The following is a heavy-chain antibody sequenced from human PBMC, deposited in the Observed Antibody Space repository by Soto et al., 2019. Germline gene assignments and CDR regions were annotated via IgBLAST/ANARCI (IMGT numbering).Heavy chain of an antibody. J-gene: IGHJ3*02. Sequence: EVQLVESGGGLVQPGGSLRLSCAASGFTFSSYSMNWVRQAPGKGLEWVSYISSSSSTIYYTDSVKGRFTISRDNAKNSLYLQMNSLRDEDTAVYYCARDTYGGNADAFDIWGQGTMVTVSS. CDR1: GFTFSSYS. V-gene: IGHV3-48*02. CDR2: ISSSSSTI. D-gene: IGHD2-15*01. CDR3: ARDTYGGNADAFDI.